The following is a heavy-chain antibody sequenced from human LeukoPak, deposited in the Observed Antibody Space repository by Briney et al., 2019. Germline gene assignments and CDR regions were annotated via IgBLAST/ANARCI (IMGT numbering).Heavy chain of an antibody. Sequence: PGGSLRLSCSASGFIFRHYAVNWVRQSPGKGLEWVSSISSSSSYIYYADSVKGRFTISRDNAKNSLYLQMNSLRAEDTAVYYXXXDGAAAGASGFDYWGQGTLVTVSS. CDR2: ISSSSSYI. D-gene: IGHD6-13*01. V-gene: IGHV3-21*04. CDR1: GFIFRHYA. CDR3: XXDGAAAGASGFDY. J-gene: IGHJ4*02.